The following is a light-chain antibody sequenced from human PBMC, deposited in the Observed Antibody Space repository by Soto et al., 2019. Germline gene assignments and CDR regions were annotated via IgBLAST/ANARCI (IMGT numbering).Light chain of an antibody. CDR3: QQSYSNPT. CDR1: ESISTY. CDR2: ASS. V-gene: IGKV1-39*01. J-gene: IGKJ4*01. Sequence: DIQMTQSPSTLAASVGYSVFITCRASESISTYLNGYQQKPGKAPRRLMYASSSLHGGVPSRFSGRGSGTHFTLTISSLKPEDFATYFCQQSYSNPTFGGGTKVDIK.